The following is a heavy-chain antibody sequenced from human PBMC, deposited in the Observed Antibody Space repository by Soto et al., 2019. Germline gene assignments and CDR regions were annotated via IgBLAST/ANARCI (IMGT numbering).Heavy chain of an antibody. V-gene: IGHV3-33*01. CDR1: GFTFSSFG. CDR3: ARDASYYSLWSGYYPSRKGMDV. CDR2: IWYDGSKK. J-gene: IGHJ6*02. D-gene: IGHD3-3*01. Sequence: QVQVVESGGGVVQPGRSLRLSCAASGFTFSSFGMHWVRQAPGKGLEWVSLIWYDGSKKSYGDSVKGRFTISRDNYRNKVYLQMDSLRADETAVYYCARDASYYSLWSGYYPSRKGMDVWGQGTTVTVSS.